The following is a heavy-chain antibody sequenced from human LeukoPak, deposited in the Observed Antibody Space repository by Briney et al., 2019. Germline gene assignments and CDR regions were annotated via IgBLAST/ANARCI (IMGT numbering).Heavy chain of an antibody. CDR1: GGSVTYTNYY. J-gene: IGHJ4*02. CDR2: IYYNGKT. D-gene: IGHD3-22*01. CDR3: VTYYYGSSAPKRNY. Sequence: PSETLSLTCTVSGGSVTYTNYYWGWIRQPPGKGPQWIGVIYYNGKTYYNPSLKSRVTVAVDTSKNQFSLKLSSVTAADTAVYYCVTYYYGSSAPKRNYWGQGILVTVSS. V-gene: IGHV4-39*01.